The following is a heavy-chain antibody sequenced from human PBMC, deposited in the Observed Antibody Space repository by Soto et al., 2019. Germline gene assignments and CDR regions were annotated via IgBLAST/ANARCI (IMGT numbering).Heavy chain of an antibody. CDR2: ITSDTKTI. CDR3: ASSVEGDFDY. J-gene: IGHJ4*02. V-gene: IGHV3-48*02. D-gene: IGHD6-19*01. CDR1: GFPFSIYS. Sequence: EVQLVESGGGLVQPGGSLRLSCAASGFPFSIYSMHWVRQAPGKGLEWFSYITSDTKTIKYADSVKGRFTIPIDNAKKLLYLQMTSLRDDDTAVYFCASSVEGDFDYWGQGTVVTVSS.